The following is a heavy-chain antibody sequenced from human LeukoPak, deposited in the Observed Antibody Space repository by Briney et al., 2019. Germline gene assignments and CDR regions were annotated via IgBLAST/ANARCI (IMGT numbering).Heavy chain of an antibody. J-gene: IGHJ3*02. CDR1: GGSISSSSYY. D-gene: IGHD2-15*01. V-gene: IGHV4-39*01. CDR2: IYYSGGT. Sequence: PSETLSLTCTVSGGSISSSSYYWGWIRQPPGKGLEWIGSIYYSGGTYYNPSLKSRVTISVDTSKNQFSLKLSSVTAADTAVYYCARSYCSGGSCYSHAFDIWGQGTMVTVSS. CDR3: ARSYCSGGSCYSHAFDI.